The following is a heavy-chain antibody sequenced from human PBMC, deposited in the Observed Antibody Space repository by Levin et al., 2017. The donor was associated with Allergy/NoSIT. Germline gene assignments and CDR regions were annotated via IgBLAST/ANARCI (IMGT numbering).Heavy chain of an antibody. CDR1: GFTFNNYA. CDR3: AKDAIRGSDQPYYFDY. D-gene: IGHD6-19*01. J-gene: IGHJ4*02. Sequence: GESLRLSCAASGFTFNNYAMSWVRQAPGKGLEWVSAIINSGVGTYYADSVKGRFTISRDNSKNTMYLQMNSLRAEDTAVYFCAKDAIRGSDQPYYFDYWGQGTLVTASS. V-gene: IGHV3-23*01. CDR2: IINSGVGT.